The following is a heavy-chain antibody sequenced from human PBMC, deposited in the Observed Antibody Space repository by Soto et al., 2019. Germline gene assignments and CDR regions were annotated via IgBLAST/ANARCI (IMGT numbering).Heavy chain of an antibody. CDR1: GFTFSSYW. D-gene: IGHD3-10*01. Sequence: GGSLRLSCAASGFTFSSYWMSWVRQAPGKGLEWVANIKQDGSEKYYVDSVKGRFTISRDNAKNSLYLQMNSLRAEDTAVYYCARSQGSGNYYGMDVWGQGTTVTVSS. CDR2: IKQDGSEK. J-gene: IGHJ6*02. V-gene: IGHV3-7*05. CDR3: ARSQGSGNYYGMDV.